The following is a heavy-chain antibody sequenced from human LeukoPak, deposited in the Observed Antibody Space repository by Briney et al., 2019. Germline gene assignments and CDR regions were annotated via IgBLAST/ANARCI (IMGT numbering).Heavy chain of an antibody. Sequence: PGGSLRLSCAASGFTFSDYYMSWVRQAPGKGLEWVSAISGSGGSTYYADSVKGRFTISRDNSKNTLYLQMNSLRAEDTAVYYCAKDGSGYGDYGFYYYYMDVWGKGTTVTVSS. CDR2: ISGSGGST. CDR3: AKDGSGYGDYGFYYYYMDV. J-gene: IGHJ6*03. CDR1: GFTFSDYY. D-gene: IGHD4-17*01. V-gene: IGHV3-23*01.